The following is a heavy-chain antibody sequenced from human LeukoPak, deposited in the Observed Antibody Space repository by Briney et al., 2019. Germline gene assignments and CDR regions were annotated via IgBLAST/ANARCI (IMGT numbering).Heavy chain of an antibody. CDR1: GGSISSYY. D-gene: IGHD3-10*01. J-gene: IGHJ4*02. Sequence: SETLSLTCTVSGGSISSYYWNWIRQPPGKGLEWIGYISYSGTTNYNPSLKSRVTISVDTSKNQFSLKLSSVTAADTAVYYCERDRYYDSGSYYNWGQGTLVTVSS. V-gene: IGHV4-59*01. CDR2: ISYSGTT. CDR3: ERDRYYDSGSYYN.